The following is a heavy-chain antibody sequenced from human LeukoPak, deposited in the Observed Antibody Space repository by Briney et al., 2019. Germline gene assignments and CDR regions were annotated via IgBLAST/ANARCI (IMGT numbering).Heavy chain of an antibody. D-gene: IGHD2-2*01. CDR2: MNPNSGNT. V-gene: IGHV1-8*03. CDR1: GYTFTSYD. Sequence: ASVKVSCEASGYTFTSYDINWVRQATGQGLEWMGWMNPNSGNTGYAQKFQGRVTITRNTSISTAYMELSSLRSEDTAVYYCARGYCSSTSCYGAADYWGQGTLVTVSS. CDR3: ARGYCSSTSCYGAADY. J-gene: IGHJ4*02.